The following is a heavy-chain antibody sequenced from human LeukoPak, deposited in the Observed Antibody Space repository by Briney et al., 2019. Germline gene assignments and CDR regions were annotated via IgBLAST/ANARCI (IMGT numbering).Heavy chain of an antibody. CDR3: GRGSRIAAAGTSFDY. D-gene: IGHD6-13*01. CDR2: ISYDGSNK. J-gene: IGHJ4*02. CDR1: GFTFSSYA. Sequence: GRSLRLSCAASGFTFSSYAMHWVRQAPGKGLEWVAVISYDGSNKYYADSVKGRFTISRDNSKNTLYLQMNSLRAEDTAVYYCGRGSRIAAAGTSFDYWGQGTLVTVSS. V-gene: IGHV3-30-3*01.